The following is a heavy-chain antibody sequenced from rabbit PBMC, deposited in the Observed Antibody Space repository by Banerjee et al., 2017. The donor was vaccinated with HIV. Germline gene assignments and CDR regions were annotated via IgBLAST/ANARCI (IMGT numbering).Heavy chain of an antibody. Sequence: QEQLEESGGDLVKPEGSLTLTCTASGFSLSSHWICWVRQAPGKGLEWIACIDAGSFGTTYYASWAKGRFTISKTSSTTVTLQMTSLAAADTATYFCARELVVVVMGLGYYGMDLWARAPSSPS. V-gene: IGHV1S45*01. D-gene: IGHD1-1*01. CDR3: ARELVVVVMGLGYYGMDL. J-gene: IGHJ6*01. CDR2: IDAGSFGTT. CDR1: GFSLSSHW.